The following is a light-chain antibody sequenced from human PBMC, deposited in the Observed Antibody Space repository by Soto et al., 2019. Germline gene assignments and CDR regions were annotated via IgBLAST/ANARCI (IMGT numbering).Light chain of an antibody. CDR1: SSNIGSNA. CDR3: AAWDDSLNGLYV. Sequence: QSVLTQPPSASGTPGQRVTISCSGGSSNIGSNAVTWYHQLPGTAPTLLIYSNNQRPSGVPDRFSGSKSGTSASLAISGLQSEDEADYYCAAWDDSLNGLYVFGTGTKVTVL. V-gene: IGLV1-44*01. J-gene: IGLJ1*01. CDR2: SNN.